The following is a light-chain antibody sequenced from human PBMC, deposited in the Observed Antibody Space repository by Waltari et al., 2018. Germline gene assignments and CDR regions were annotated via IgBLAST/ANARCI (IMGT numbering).Light chain of an antibody. CDR3: QQYDGEVVT. CDR2: GTS. Sequence: EIVLPQSPGTLSLSTAEGATLPCRASQSVTSISLSWYQQKLGQSPRLLIYGTSSRATGSPDRFSGSGSGTDFTLTISRLEPEDVAVYYCQQYDGEVVTFGGGTKVEI. CDR1: QSVTSIS. V-gene: IGKV3-20*01. J-gene: IGKJ4*01.